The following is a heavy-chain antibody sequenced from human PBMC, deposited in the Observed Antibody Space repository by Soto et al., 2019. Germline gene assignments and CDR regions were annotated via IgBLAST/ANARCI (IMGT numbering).Heavy chain of an antibody. CDR1: GYTFTGYY. CDR2: INPQTGGT. Sequence: ASVKVYCTASGYTFTGYYIHWVREALGQGPEWMGWINPQTGGTSYAQKFQGRVTLSRDTSINTAYLELTRVRFDDAAVYFCARERYQVISDGMDVWGQGTPVTVSS. CDR3: ARERYQVISDGMDV. D-gene: IGHD2-2*01. J-gene: IGHJ6*02. V-gene: IGHV1-2*02.